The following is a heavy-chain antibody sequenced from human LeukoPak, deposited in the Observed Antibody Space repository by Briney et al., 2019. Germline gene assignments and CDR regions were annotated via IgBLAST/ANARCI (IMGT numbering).Heavy chain of an antibody. J-gene: IGHJ4*02. D-gene: IGHD6-19*01. CDR2: ISGSGGST. CDR3: ARDIAVAGTASYYFDY. CDR1: GFTFSSYG. Sequence: PGGSLRLSCAASGFTFSSYGMSWVRQAPGKGLEWVSAISGSGGSTYYADSVKGRFTISRDNSKNTLYLQMNSLRAEDTALYYCARDIAVAGTASYYFDYWGQGTLVTVSS. V-gene: IGHV3-23*01.